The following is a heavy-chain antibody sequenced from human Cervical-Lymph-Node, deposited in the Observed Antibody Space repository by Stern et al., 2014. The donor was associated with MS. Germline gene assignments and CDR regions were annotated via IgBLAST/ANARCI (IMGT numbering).Heavy chain of an antibody. D-gene: IGHD1-26*01. CDR1: GFTFSSYS. Sequence: EVQLVESGGGLVKPGGSLRLSCAASGFTFSSYSMNWVRQAPGKGLEWVSSISSSSSYIYYADSVKVRFTISRDNAKNSLYLQMNSLRAEDTAVYYCARDKVGATFPDEYYYYYGMDVWGQGTTVTVSS. CDR3: ARDKVGATFPDEYYYYYGMDV. J-gene: IGHJ6*02. CDR2: ISSSSSYI. V-gene: IGHV3-21*01.